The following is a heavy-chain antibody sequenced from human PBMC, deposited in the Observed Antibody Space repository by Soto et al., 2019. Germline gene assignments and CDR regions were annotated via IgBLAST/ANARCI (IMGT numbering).Heavy chain of an antibody. CDR2: IIPIFGTA. CDR3: ARSVSFRYQLLKRGMDV. J-gene: IGHJ6*02. D-gene: IGHD2-2*01. Sequence: GASVNVSCKSSGGTFSSYSISWVRQAPGQGLEWMGGIIPIFGTANYAQKLQGRVTITADESTSTAYMELSSLRSEDTAVYYCARSVSFRYQLLKRGMDVWGQGTTVTVSS. CDR1: GGTFSSYS. V-gene: IGHV1-69*13.